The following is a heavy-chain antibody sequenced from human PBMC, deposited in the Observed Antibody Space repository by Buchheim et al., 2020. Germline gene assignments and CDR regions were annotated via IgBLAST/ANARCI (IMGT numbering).Heavy chain of an antibody. CDR2: IYYSGST. D-gene: IGHD6-25*01. CDR3: ARGSANYWYFDL. V-gene: IGHV4-61*01. CDR1: GGSVSSGSYY. Sequence: QVQLQESGPGLVKPSETLSLTCTVSGGSVSSGSYYWSWIRQPPGKGLEWIGYIYYSGSTNYNPSLKSRVTISVDTSKNQFSLKRSSVTAADTAVYYCARGSANYWYFDLWGRGTL. J-gene: IGHJ2*01.